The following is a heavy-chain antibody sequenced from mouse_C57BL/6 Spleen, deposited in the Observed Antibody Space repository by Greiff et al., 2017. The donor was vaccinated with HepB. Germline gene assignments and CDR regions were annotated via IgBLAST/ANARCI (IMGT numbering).Heavy chain of an antibody. J-gene: IGHJ3*01. Sequence: VQLQQSGPELVKPGASVKISCKASGYTFTDYYMNWVKQSHGKSLEWIGDINPNNGGTSYNQKFKGKATLTVDKSSSTAYMELRSLTSEDSAVYYCASPPPYDGSSYGFAYWGQGTLVTVSA. CDR3: ASPPPYDGSSYGFAY. D-gene: IGHD1-1*01. CDR1: GYTFTDYY. CDR2: INPNNGGT. V-gene: IGHV1-26*01.